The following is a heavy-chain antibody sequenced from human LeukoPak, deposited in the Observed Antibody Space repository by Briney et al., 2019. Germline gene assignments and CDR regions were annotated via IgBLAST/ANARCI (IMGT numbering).Heavy chain of an antibody. Sequence: PGGSLRLSCAASGFTFSSYAMHWVRQAPGKGLEWVAVISYDGSNKYYADSVKGRFTISRDNSKNTLYLQMNSLRAEDTAVYYCARDRYYYDSSARYFDYWGQGTLVTVSS. CDR1: GFTFSSYA. CDR2: ISYDGSNK. D-gene: IGHD3-22*01. J-gene: IGHJ4*02. V-gene: IGHV3-30*04. CDR3: ARDRYYYDSSARYFDY.